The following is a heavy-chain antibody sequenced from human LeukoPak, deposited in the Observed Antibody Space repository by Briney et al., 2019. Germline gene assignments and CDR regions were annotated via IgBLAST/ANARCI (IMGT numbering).Heavy chain of an antibody. CDR2: MYYSGST. CDR1: GGSMSRYY. CDR3: ARHRRGEFDY. D-gene: IGHD3-16*01. Sequence: PSETLPLTCTVSGGSMSRYYWSWIRQPPRKGLEWIGYMYYSGSTKYNPSLKSRVTISVDTSKNQFPLKVSSVTASATALYYCARHRRGEFDYWSQGTLVTVSS. V-gene: IGHV4-59*08. J-gene: IGHJ4*02.